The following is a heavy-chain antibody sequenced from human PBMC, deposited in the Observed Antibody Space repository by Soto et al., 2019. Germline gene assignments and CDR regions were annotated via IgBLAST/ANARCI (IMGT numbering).Heavy chain of an antibody. V-gene: IGHV3-21*01. CDR2: ISSSSSYI. J-gene: IGHJ6*02. D-gene: IGHD6-13*01. Sequence: GGSLRLSCAASGFTFSSYSMNWVRQAPGKGLEWVSSISSSSSYIYYADSVKGRFTISRDNAKNSLYLQMNSLRAEDTAVYYCARDFSAAAGTIFYCYYGMDVWGQGTTVTVSS. CDR3: ARDFSAAAGTIFYCYYGMDV. CDR1: GFTFSSYS.